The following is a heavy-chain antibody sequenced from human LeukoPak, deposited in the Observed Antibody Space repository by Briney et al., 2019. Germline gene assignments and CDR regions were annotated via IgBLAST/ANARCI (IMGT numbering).Heavy chain of an antibody. D-gene: IGHD6-13*01. CDR1: GGSFSGYY. Sequence: PSETLSLTCAVYGGSFSGYYWSWIRQPPGKGLEWIGEINHSGSTNYNPSLKSRVTISVDTSKYQFSLKLSSVTAADTAVYYCARVGRRGIAAGTTTPPAYWGQGTLVTVSS. J-gene: IGHJ4*02. CDR2: INHSGST. CDR3: ARVGRRGIAAGTTTPPAY. V-gene: IGHV4-34*01.